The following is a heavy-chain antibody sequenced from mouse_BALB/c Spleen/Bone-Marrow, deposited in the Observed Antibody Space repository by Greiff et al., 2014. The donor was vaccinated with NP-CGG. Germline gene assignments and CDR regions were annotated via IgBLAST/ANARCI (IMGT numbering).Heavy chain of an antibody. D-gene: IGHD4-1*01. V-gene: IGHV1-7*01. CDR2: INPRIGYT. CDR1: GYTFTSYW. Sequence: VHLVESGAELAKPGASVKMSCKASGYTFTSYWMHWVKQRPGQGLEWIGYINPRIGYTEYNQKFKDKATLTADKSSSTAYMQLSSLTSEDSAVYYCARENWEAMDYWGQGTSVTVSS. CDR3: ARENWEAMDY. J-gene: IGHJ4*01.